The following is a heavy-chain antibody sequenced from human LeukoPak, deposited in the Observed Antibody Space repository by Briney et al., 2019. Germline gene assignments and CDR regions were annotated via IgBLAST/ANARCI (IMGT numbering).Heavy chain of an antibody. V-gene: IGHV3-48*01. J-gene: IGHJ6*03. CDR1: GFTFSIYS. D-gene: IGHD2-15*01. Sequence: GGSLRLSCAASGFTFSIYSMNGVRHAPGKGGEWVSYISSRSSTIYYADSVKGRFTISRDNAKNSLYLQMNSLRAEDTAVYYCARDHETTLVVVDATHYYYYMDVWGKGTTVTVSS. CDR3: ARDHETTLVVVDATHYYYYMDV. CDR2: ISSRSSTI.